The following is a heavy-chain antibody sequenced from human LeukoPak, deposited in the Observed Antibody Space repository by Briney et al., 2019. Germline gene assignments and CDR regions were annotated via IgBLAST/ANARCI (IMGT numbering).Heavy chain of an antibody. V-gene: IGHV3-9*01. CDR1: GFTFKDYD. CDR2: INWNAAGT. CDR3: AKHLRATNPNVFFGLDV. Sequence: SGGSLRLFCAATGFTFKDYDMHWARDPPGKGGEWVTGINWNAAGTDYAGSVKVRYTMCRDNDKNSLYLQMTSLRPEDTVLYYCAKHLRATNPNVFFGLDVWGQGTTVTGSS. J-gene: IGHJ6*02. D-gene: IGHD1-26*01.